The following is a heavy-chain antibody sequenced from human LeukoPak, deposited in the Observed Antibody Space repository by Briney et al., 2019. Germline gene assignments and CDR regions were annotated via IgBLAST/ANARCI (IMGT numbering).Heavy chain of an antibody. CDR3: ARGGSGWCPTMGTNYYYMDV. V-gene: IGHV1-46*01. J-gene: IGHJ6*03. D-gene: IGHD6-19*01. CDR2: INPSGGST. Sequence: ASVKVSCKASGYTFTSYYMHWVRQAPGQGLEWMGIINPSGGSTSYAQKFQGRVTMTRDMSTSTVYMELSGLRSEDTAVYYCARGGSGWCPTMGTNYYYMDVWGKGTTVTVSS. CDR1: GYTFTSYY.